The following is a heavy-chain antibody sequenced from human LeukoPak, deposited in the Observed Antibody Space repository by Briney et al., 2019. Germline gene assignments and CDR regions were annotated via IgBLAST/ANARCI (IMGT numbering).Heavy chain of an antibody. J-gene: IGHJ3*02. Sequence: VASVKVSCKASGGTFSSYAISWVRQAPGQGLEWMGGIIPIFGTANYAQKFQGRVTITADESTRTAYMELSSLRSEDTAVYYCARAYRSLRITMVRGVIPTPDAFDIWGQGTMVTVSS. CDR2: IIPIFGTA. V-gene: IGHV1-69*01. CDR3: ARAYRSLRITMVRGVIPTPDAFDI. CDR1: GGTFSSYA. D-gene: IGHD3-10*01.